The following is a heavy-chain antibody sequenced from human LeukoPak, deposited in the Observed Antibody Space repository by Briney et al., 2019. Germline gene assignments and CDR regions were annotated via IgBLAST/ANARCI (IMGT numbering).Heavy chain of an antibody. CDR3: ARPSGWSHAFDI. J-gene: IGHJ3*02. CDR1: GYTFTGYY. Sequence: ASVKVSCKASGYTFTGYYMHWVRQAPGQGLEWMGWINPNSGGTNYARKFQGRVTMTRDTSISTAYMELSRLRSDDTAVYYCARPSGWSHAFDIWGQGTMVTVSS. CDR2: INPNSGGT. D-gene: IGHD6-19*01. V-gene: IGHV1-2*02.